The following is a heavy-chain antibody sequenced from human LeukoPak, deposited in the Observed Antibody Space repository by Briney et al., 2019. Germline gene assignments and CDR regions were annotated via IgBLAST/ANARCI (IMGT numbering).Heavy chain of an antibody. Sequence: PGGSLRLSCAASGFTVSSNYMSWVRQAPGKGLEWVSVIYSGGSTYYADSVKGRFTISRHNSKNTLYLQMNSLRSEDTAVYYCAREMVAGTLDYWGQGTLVTVSS. J-gene: IGHJ4*02. CDR1: GFTVSSNY. CDR2: IYSGGST. D-gene: IGHD6-19*01. V-gene: IGHV3-53*04. CDR3: AREMVAGTLDY.